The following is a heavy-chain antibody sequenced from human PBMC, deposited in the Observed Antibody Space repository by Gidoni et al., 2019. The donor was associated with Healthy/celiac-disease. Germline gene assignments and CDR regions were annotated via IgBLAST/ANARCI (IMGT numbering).Heavy chain of an antibody. D-gene: IGHD6-13*01. V-gene: IGHV4-4*02. J-gene: IGHJ4*02. CDR2: IYQSGST. CDR3: ARGVSVDSQQLHFDY. Sequence: QVQLQESGPGLVKPSATLSLTCAVSGGSISSSNWWSWVRQPPGKGLEWIGEIYQSGSTNYNPSLKSRVTISVDKSKNQFSLKLSSVTAADTAVYYCARGVSVDSQQLHFDYWGQGTLVTVSS. CDR1: GGSISSSNW.